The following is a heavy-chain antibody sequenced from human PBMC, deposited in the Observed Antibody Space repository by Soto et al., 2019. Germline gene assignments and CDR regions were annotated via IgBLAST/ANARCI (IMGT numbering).Heavy chain of an antibody. CDR3: AAGGGLPRYY. V-gene: IGHV4-30-2*01. CDR2: IYHSGST. D-gene: IGHD5-12*01. CDR1: GGSISSGGYS. Sequence: QLQLQESGSGLVKPSQTLSLTCAVSGGSISSGGYSWSWIRQPPGKGLEWIGYIYHSGSTYYNPSRKSRVTISVDRPKNQFSLKLSSVTAADTALYYCAAGGGLPRYYWGQGTLVTVSS. J-gene: IGHJ4*02.